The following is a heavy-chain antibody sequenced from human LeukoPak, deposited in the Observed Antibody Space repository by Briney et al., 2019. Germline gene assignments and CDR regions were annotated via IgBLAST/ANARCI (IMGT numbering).Heavy chain of an antibody. D-gene: IGHD3-10*01. Sequence: QPEGSLRLSCAASGFTFSSYAMHWVRQAPGKGLEWVAVISYDGSNKYYADSVKGRFTISRDNSKNTLYLQMNSLRAEDTAVYYCARGGRFGEFLYTYWGQGTLVTVSS. V-gene: IGHV3-30*04. J-gene: IGHJ4*02. CDR2: ISYDGSNK. CDR3: ARGGRFGEFLYTY. CDR1: GFTFSSYA.